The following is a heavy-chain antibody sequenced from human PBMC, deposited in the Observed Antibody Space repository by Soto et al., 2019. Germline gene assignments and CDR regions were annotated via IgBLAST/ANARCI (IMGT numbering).Heavy chain of an antibody. CDR1: GLTFGSRA. CDR3: ARGSTDSYPGSRIFDF. J-gene: IGHJ4*02. CDR2: ITDTGGDA. Sequence: GGSLRLSCVASGLTFGSRAMAWVRQAPGEGLQWVPTITDTGGDAKYADSVRGRFVISRDNSKKTLYLQMTSLTAEDSAMYYCARGSTDSYPGSRIFDFWGRGTLVTVSS. V-gene: IGHV3-23*01. D-gene: IGHD3-10*01.